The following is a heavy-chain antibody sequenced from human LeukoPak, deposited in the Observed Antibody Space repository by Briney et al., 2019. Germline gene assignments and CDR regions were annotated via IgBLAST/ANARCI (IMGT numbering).Heavy chain of an antibody. Sequence: AETLSLTCAVYVGSFTGYYCRWSRQPPGEGLEWIGEINHSGSTNYNPSLKSRVTISVDTSKNQFSLKLSSVTAADTAVYYCARKRLNSYGLMRTSNWFDPWGQGTLVTVSS. CDR1: VGSFTGYY. D-gene: IGHD5-18*01. CDR3: ARKRLNSYGLMRTSNWFDP. V-gene: IGHV4-34*01. J-gene: IGHJ5*02. CDR2: INHSGST.